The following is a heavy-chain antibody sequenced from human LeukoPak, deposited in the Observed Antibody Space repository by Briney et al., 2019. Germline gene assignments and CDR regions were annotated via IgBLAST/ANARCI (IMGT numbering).Heavy chain of an antibody. J-gene: IGHJ4*02. V-gene: IGHV3-53*01. CDR2: ICNGGRT. Sequence: AGGSPRFSCGASWFTVISDDMNWVRQVPGPGLECVSGICNGGRTYYSDSVKGRFTISRYNSKSTLYMQMSSLGAEDTAVYYCAKGPIQRSGGLRRVYYFDYWGQGTLVTVSS. CDR1: WFTVISDD. CDR3: AKGPIQRSGGLRRVYYFDY. D-gene: IGHD5-12*01.